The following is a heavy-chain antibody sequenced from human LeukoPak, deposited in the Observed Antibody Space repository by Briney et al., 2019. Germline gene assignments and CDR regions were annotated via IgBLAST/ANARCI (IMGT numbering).Heavy chain of an antibody. D-gene: IGHD2-21*02. V-gene: IGHV3-30-3*01. Sequence: GGSLRLSCAASGFTFSNYVMHWVRQAPGKGLEWVAVVSYDGSNKYYADSVKGRFTISRDNSKNTLYLQINSLRAEDTAVYYCARDPPRVVTPPGYYGGKGTLVTVPS. CDR3: ARDPPRVVTPPGYY. CDR1: GFTFSNYV. J-gene: IGHJ4*02. CDR2: VSYDGSNK.